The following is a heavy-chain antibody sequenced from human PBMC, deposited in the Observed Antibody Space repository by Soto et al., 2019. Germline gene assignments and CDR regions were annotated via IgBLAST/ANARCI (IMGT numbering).Heavy chain of an antibody. CDR2: IYPGDSDT. J-gene: IGHJ3*02. CDR3: ARRRDGGSYNAFDI. D-gene: IGHD1-26*01. V-gene: IGHV5-51*01. Sequence: GESLKISCMGSRYKVSTWHNFTSYWIARMRQMPGGGLEWMGVIYPGDSDTTYNPSFQGQVTISADKSITTAYLQWNSLKASDTAMYYCARRRDGGSYNAFDIWGQGTMVTVSS. CDR1: RYKVSTWHNFTSYW.